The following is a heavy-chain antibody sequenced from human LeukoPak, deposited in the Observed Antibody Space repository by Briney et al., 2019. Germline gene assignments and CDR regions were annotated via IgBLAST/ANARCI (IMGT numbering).Heavy chain of an antibody. CDR2: ISSSSSYI. J-gene: IGHJ4*02. CDR1: GFTFSSYS. V-gene: IGHV3-21*01. CDR3: ARDHLSTTRGNENEFDY. Sequence: QPGGSLRLSCAASGFTFSSYSMNWVRQAPGKGLEWVSSISSSSSYIYYADSVKGRFTISRDNAKNSLYLQMNSLRAEDTAVYYCARDHLSTTRGNENEFDYWGQGTLVTVSS. D-gene: IGHD4-23*01.